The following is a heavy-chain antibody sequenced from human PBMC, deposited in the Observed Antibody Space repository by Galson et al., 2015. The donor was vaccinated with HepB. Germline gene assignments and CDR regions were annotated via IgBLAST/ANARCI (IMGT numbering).Heavy chain of an antibody. CDR2: IRTGTNMI. D-gene: IGHD1-1*01. V-gene: IGHV3-48*02. J-gene: IGHJ4*02. Sequence: SLRLSCAASGFTFGDYSTYWVRQAPGKALDWVAYIRTGTNMIFYADSVKGRFTISRDNVNNSLFLQMNSLRHEDTAIYYCARDGWNSVLFDHWGQGTLVTVSS. CDR3: ARDGWNSVLFDH. CDR1: GFTFGDYS.